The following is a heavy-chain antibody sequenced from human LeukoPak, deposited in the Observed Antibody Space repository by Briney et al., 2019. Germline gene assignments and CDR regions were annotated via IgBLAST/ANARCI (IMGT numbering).Heavy chain of an antibody. CDR3: ARDGFVGAADY. J-gene: IGHJ4*02. CDR2: ISSGGDHM. CDR1: GFSFSTYT. V-gene: IGHV3-21*06. Sequence: GGSLRLSCAGSGFSFSTYTMTWVRQAPGKGLEWVASISSGGDHMFYIDSVKGRFTISRDDARNSLHLQMNSLRAEDTAVFYCARDGFVGAADYWGQGTLVTVSS. D-gene: IGHD6-13*01.